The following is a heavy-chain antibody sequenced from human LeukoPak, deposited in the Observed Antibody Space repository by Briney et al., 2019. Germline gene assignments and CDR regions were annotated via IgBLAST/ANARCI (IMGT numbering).Heavy chain of an antibody. CDR1: GFPFSSYS. CDR3: ARDRYYDYVWGSYRIDY. CDR2: ISSSSSNI. V-gene: IGHV3-48*01. Sequence: SGGSLRLFCAACGFPFSSYSMNWVRQAPGKGLEWVSYISSSSSNIYYADSVKGRFPICSHNAKHSLYLQMNSLRAEDTAVYYCARDRYYDYVWGSYRIDYWGQGTLVTVSS. D-gene: IGHD3-16*02. J-gene: IGHJ4*02.